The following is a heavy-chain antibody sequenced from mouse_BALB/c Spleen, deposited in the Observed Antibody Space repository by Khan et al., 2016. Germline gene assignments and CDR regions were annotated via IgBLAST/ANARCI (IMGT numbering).Heavy chain of an antibody. Sequence: QVQLKQSGAELARPGASVKLSCKASGYTFTNYWMQWVKQRPGQGLEWIGAIYPGDGDNRYTQTFKAKATLTADESSSTASMQLSSLASEDSAVYYCARSKIRGYFDYWGQGTTLTVSS. CDR1: GYTFTNYW. CDR3: ARSKIRGYFDY. J-gene: IGHJ2*01. V-gene: IGHV1-87*01. CDR2: IYPGDGDN. D-gene: IGHD2-4*01.